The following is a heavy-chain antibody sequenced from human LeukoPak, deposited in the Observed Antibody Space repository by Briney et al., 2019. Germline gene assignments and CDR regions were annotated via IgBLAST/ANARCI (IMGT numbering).Heavy chain of an antibody. J-gene: IGHJ4*02. CDR3: ARSPRYYCSSTSCYLDY. D-gene: IGHD2-2*01. CDR2: INHSGST. Sequence: PSETLSLTCAVYGGSFSGYYWSWIRQPPGKGLEWIGEINHSGSTNYNPSLKSRVTISVDTSKNQLSLKLSSVTAADTAVYYCARSPRYYCSSTSCYLDYWGQGTLVTVSS. V-gene: IGHV4-34*01. CDR1: GGSFSGYY.